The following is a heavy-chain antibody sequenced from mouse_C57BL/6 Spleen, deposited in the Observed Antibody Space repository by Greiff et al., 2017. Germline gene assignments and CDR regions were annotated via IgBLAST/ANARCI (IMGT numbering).Heavy chain of an antibody. Sequence: ESGPGLVKPSQSLSLTCSVTGYSITSGYYWNWIRQFPGNKLEWMGYISYDGSNNYNPSLKNRISITRDTSKNQFFLKLNSVTAEDTAAYYCARGEVRYYFDYWGQGTTLTVSS. V-gene: IGHV3-6*01. CDR1: GYSITSGYY. CDR3: ARGEVRYYFDY. D-gene: IGHD2-14*01. CDR2: ISYDGSN. J-gene: IGHJ2*01.